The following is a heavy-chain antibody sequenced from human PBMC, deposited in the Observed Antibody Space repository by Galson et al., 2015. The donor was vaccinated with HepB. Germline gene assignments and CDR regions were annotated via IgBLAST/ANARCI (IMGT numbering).Heavy chain of an antibody. CDR1: GYTFTSYY. CDR3: ASLDPPNEDY. D-gene: IGHD1-1*01. V-gene: IGHV1-46*01. CDR2: INPSGGST. J-gene: IGHJ4*02. Sequence: SVKVSCKASGYTFTSYYMHWVRQAPGQGLEWMGIINPSGGSTSYAQKLQGRVTMTTDTSTSTAYMELRSLRSDDTAVYYCASLDPPNEDYWGQGTLVTVSS.